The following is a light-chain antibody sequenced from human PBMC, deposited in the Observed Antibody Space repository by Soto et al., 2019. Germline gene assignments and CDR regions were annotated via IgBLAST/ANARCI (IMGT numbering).Light chain of an antibody. Sequence: EIVMTQSPATLSVSPGERATPSCRASQSVSSNLAWYQQKPGQAPRLFIHGTSTRATGIPARFSGSGSGTEFTLTISSLQSEDVAVYYCQQYNNWPRTLGQGTKVDI. CDR3: QQYNNWPRT. CDR2: GTS. V-gene: IGKV3-15*01. J-gene: IGKJ1*01. CDR1: QSVSSN.